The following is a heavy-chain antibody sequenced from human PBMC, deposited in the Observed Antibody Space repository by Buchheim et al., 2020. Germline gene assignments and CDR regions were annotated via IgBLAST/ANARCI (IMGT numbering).Heavy chain of an antibody. CDR1: GYTFTGYY. CDR3: ARAGLDDYGAEGALDP. Sequence: QVQLVQSGAEVKKPGASVKVSCKASGYTFTGYYMHWVRQAPGQGLEWMGGIIPIFGTANYAQKFQGRVTITADESTSPASMELSSLRSEDTAVYYCARAGLDDYGAEGALDPWGQGTL. CDR2: IIPIFGTA. J-gene: IGHJ5*02. V-gene: IGHV1-69*01. D-gene: IGHD4-17*01.